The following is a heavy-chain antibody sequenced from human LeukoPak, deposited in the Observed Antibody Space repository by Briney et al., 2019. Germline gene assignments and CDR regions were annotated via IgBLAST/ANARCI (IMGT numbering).Heavy chain of an antibody. CDR2: IYYSGST. CDR1: VYSISSGYY. CDR3: ARPGRGYSYGTVLYYYYMDV. V-gene: IGHV4-38-2*02. J-gene: IGHJ6*03. D-gene: IGHD5-18*01. Sequence: PSETLSLSCTVSVYSISSGYYWGWIRQPPGKGLEWIGSIYYSGSTYYNPSLKSRVTISVTTSKNQFSLKLSYVTAADTAVYYCARPGRGYSYGTVLYYYYMDVWGKGTTVTVSS.